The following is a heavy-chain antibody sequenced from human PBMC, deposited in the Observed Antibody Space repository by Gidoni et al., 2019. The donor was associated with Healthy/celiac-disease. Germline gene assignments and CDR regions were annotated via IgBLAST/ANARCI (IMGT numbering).Heavy chain of an antibody. CDR3: AKDWSGSGWLIDY. Sequence: EVQLLESGGGLVQPGGSLRLSCAASGFTFSSYAMSWVRQATGKGLEWVSGISGSGGSTYYAESVKGRFTISRDNSKNTLYLQMNSLRAEDTAVYYCAKDWSGSGWLIDYWGQGTLVTVSS. D-gene: IGHD6-19*01. CDR1: GFTFSSYA. CDR2: ISGSGGST. V-gene: IGHV3-23*01. J-gene: IGHJ4*02.